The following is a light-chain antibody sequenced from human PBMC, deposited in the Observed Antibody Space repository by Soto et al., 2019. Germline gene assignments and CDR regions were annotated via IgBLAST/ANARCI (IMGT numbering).Light chain of an antibody. CDR3: ETWDSNTRV. V-gene: IGLV4-60*02. CDR2: VEGSGNY. Sequence: QPVLTQSSSASASLGSSVKLTCTLSSGHSSYSIAWHQQQPEKAPRYLMKVEGSGNYNKGNGVPDRFSGSSSGADRYLTISTLQFQDEADYYCETWDSNTRVFGGGNKVTVL. CDR1: SGHSSYS. J-gene: IGLJ2*01.